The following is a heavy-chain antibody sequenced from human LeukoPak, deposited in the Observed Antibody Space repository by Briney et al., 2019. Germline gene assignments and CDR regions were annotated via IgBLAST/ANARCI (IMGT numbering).Heavy chain of an antibody. CDR1: GFTFSSYS. CDR2: ITSSSSYI. D-gene: IGHD6-19*01. V-gene: IGHV3-21*01. CDR3: AREMLAAVAAQS. J-gene: IGHJ5*02. Sequence: TGGSLRLSCAASGFTFSSYSMNWVRQAPGKGLEWVSSITSSSSYIYYADSVKGRFTISRDNAKNSLYLQMNSLRAEDTAVYYCAREMLAAVAAQSWGQGTLVTVSS.